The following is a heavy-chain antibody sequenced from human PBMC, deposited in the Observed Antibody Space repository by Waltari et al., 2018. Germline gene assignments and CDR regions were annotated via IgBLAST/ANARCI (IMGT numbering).Heavy chain of an antibody. D-gene: IGHD3-10*01. J-gene: IGHJ4*02. Sequence: EVQLLESGGGLIPPRGSLTLSCAASGFTFNNYAMNWVRQAPGKGLEWVAVIYSGGGAYYADSVRGRFTIARDNAKNTLYLQMSSLRLEDTAVYYCVKETAYGYYFDNWGQGTLVSVSS. CDR3: VKETAYGYYFDN. CDR2: IYSGGGA. V-gene: IGHV3-23*03. CDR1: GFTFNNYA.